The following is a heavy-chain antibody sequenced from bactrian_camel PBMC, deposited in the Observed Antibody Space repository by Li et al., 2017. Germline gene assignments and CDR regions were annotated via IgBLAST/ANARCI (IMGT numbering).Heavy chain of an antibody. CDR1: RGFDDADA. CDR3: AASRLGSTINWRQERRYGY. J-gene: IGHJ4*01. D-gene: IGHD4*01. CDR2: IYTGGPRT. V-gene: IGHV3S1*01. Sequence: HVQLVESGGGSVQIGGSLTLACAASRGFDDADAEWGWFRQAPGKAREGVAAIYTGGPRTEYVDSVKGRFTISRDSAQNALYLQMDTLKPEETAMYFCAASRLGSTINWRQERRYGYWGQGTQVTVS.